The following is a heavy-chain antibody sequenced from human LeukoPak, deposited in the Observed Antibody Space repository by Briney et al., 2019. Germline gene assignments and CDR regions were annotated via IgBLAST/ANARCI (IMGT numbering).Heavy chain of an antibody. J-gene: IGHJ3*02. Sequence: SVKVSCKASGYSFSSYGFSWVRQAPGQGLEWMGGIIPIFGTANYAQKFQGRVTITADESTSTAYMELSSLRSEDTAVYYCASWAGDYYGSGSYYQNDAFDIWGQGKMVTVSS. CDR1: GYSFSSYG. CDR3: ASWAGDYYGSGSYYQNDAFDI. CDR2: IIPIFGTA. D-gene: IGHD3-10*01. V-gene: IGHV1-69*13.